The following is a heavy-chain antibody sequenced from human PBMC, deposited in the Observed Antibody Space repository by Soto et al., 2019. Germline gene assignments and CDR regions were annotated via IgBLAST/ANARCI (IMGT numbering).Heavy chain of an antibody. D-gene: IGHD2-15*01. V-gene: IGHV5-51*01. CDR3: ARALGYCSGGSCYSMTNYYYYYMDV. J-gene: IGHJ6*03. Sequence: GESLKISCKGSGYSFTSYWIGWVRQMPGKGLEWMGIIYPGDSDTRYSPSFQGQVTISADKSISTAYLQWSSLKASDTAMYYCARALGYCSGGSCYSMTNYYYYYMDVWGKGTTVTVSS. CDR1: GYSFTSYW. CDR2: IYPGDSDT.